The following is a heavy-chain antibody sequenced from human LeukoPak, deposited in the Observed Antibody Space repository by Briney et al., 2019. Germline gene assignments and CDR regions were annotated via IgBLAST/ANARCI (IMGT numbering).Heavy chain of an antibody. CDR3: ATSIVPAATYYYYYGMDV. D-gene: IGHD2-2*01. V-gene: IGHV1-24*01. CDR1: GYTLTELS. Sequence: ASVKVSCKVSGYTLTELSMHWVRQAPGKGLEWMGGFDPEDGETIYAQKFQGRVTMTEDTSTDTAYMELSSLRSEDTAVYCCATSIVPAATYYYYYGMDVWGQGTTVTVSS. CDR2: FDPEDGET. J-gene: IGHJ6*02.